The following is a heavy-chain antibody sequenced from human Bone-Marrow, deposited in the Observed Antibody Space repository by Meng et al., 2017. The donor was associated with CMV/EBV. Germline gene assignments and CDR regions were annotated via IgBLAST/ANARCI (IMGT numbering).Heavy chain of an antibody. D-gene: IGHD2-2*01. CDR3: VRFLGYCSSTSCQFDP. J-gene: IGHJ5*02. CDR1: GDSFSGFY. CDR2: ISHSGNT. Sequence: SETLSLTCAFYGDSFSGFYWNWIRQPPGKGLEWIGAISHSGNTNYNPSLKSRVTISVDASKNQFSLKLSSVTAADTAVYYCVRFLGYCSSTSCQFDPWGQGTRVTVSS. V-gene: IGHV4-34*01.